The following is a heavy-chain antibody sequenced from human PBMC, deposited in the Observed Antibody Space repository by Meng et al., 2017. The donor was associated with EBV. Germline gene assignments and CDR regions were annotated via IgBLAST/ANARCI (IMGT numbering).Heavy chain of an antibody. Sequence: EVQLVESGGCLVQPVGSLRLSVAALGFTFSSYWMHWVRQAPGKGLVWVSRINSDGSSTSYADSVKGRFTISRDNAKNTLYLQMNSLRAEDTAVYYCARDLYSSGWYPTYWYFDLWGRGTLVTVSS. V-gene: IGHV3-74*01. CDR3: ARDLYSSGWYPTYWYFDL. CDR2: INSDGSST. J-gene: IGHJ2*01. CDR1: GFTFSSYW. D-gene: IGHD6-19*01.